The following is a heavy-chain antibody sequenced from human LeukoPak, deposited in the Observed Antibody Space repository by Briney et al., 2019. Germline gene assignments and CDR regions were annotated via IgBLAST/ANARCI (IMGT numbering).Heavy chain of an antibody. CDR1: GGTFSSYA. Sequence: VASVKVSCKASGGTFSSYAISWVRQAPGQGLEWMGGIIPIFGTANYAQKFQGRVTITTDESTSTAYMELSSLRSEDTAVYYCARDPELSPHCSGGSCLWGWFDPWGQGTLVTVSS. V-gene: IGHV1-69*05. D-gene: IGHD2-15*01. CDR2: IIPIFGTA. CDR3: ARDPELSPHCSGGSCLWGWFDP. J-gene: IGHJ5*02.